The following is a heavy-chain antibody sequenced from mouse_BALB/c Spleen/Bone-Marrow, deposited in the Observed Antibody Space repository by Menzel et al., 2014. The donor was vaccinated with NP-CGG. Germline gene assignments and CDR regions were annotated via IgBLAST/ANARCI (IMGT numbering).Heavy chain of an antibody. J-gene: IGHJ3*01. CDR3: ARHYYGAR. V-gene: IGHV5-6-3*01. Sequence: EVMLVESGGGLVQPGGSLKLSCAASGFTFSSYGMSWVRQTPDKRLELVAAINSNGGSTYYPDSVEGRFTISRDNAKNTLYLQMSSLKSEDTAMYYCARHYYGARWGQGTLVTVSA. D-gene: IGHD1-2*01. CDR2: INSNGGST. CDR1: GFTFSSYG.